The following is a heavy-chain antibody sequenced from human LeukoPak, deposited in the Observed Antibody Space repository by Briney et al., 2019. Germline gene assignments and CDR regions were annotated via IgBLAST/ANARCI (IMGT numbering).Heavy chain of an antibody. Sequence: ASVRLSSKASGYTFTVYYMHWVPHAPGQGLEWVGCINPNSGGTNYTQKLRGRVPITRDTPISTAYMELSRLISDDTAVFYCERVPSYCWGSCYNGNNWFDPWGQGTLVTVSS. CDR1: GYTFTVYY. CDR3: ERVPSYCWGSCYNGNNWFDP. CDR2: INPNSGGT. J-gene: IGHJ5*02. V-gene: IGHV1-2*02. D-gene: IGHD3-10*01.